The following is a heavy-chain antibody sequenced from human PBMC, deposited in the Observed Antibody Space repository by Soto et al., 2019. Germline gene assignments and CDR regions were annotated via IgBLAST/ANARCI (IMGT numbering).Heavy chain of an antibody. D-gene: IGHD6-19*01. CDR1: GFTFSSYA. CDR2: ISGSGGST. Sequence: GGSLRLSCAASGFTFSSYAMSWFRQAPGKGLEWVSAISGSGGSTYYADSVKGRFTISRDNSKNTLYLQMNSLRAEDTAVYYCAKQXSSGLNCFDYWGQGTLVTVSS. V-gene: IGHV3-23*01. J-gene: IGHJ4*02. CDR3: AKQXSSGLNCFDY.